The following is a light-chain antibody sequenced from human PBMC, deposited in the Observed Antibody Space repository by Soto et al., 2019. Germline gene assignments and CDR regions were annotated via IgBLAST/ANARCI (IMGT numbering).Light chain of an antibody. CDR1: QSLDSW. CDR2: KTS. J-gene: IGKJ1*01. V-gene: IGKV1-5*03. CDR3: QQYHTFST. Sequence: DIQMTQSPSTLSASVEDRVTSTCRASQSLDSWLAWYQQKPGKPPKLLIYKTSILEFGVRSRFSGSGSGTLFTLTISSLQPDDFATYYCQQYHTFSTFGQGTKVEIK.